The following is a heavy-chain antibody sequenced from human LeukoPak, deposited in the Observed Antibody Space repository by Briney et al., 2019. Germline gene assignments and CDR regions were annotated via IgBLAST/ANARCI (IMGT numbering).Heavy chain of an antibody. J-gene: IGHJ4*02. CDR1: GGSISSSSYY. D-gene: IGHD1-26*01. Sequence: SETLSLTCTVSGGSISSSSYYWGWIRQPPGKGLEWIGSIYYSGSTYYNPSLKSRVTISVDTSENQFSLKLSSVTAADTAAYYCARQGPRGATTFFDYWGQGTLVTVSS. CDR2: IYYSGST. V-gene: IGHV4-39*01. CDR3: ARQGPRGATTFFDY.